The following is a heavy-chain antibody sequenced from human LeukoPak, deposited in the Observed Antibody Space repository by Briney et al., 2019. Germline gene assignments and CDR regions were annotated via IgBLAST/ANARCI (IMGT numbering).Heavy chain of an antibody. CDR3: ATEVLSGRYYYYYYMDV. J-gene: IGHJ6*03. V-gene: IGHV1-24*01. D-gene: IGHD3-10*01. Sequence: ASVRVSCKASGYTFTNYHMHWVRQAPGKGLEWMGGFDPEDGETIYAQKFQGRVTMTEDTSTDTAYMELSSLRSEDTAVYYCATEVLSGRYYYYYYMDVWGKGTTVTVSS. CDR1: GYTFTNYH. CDR2: FDPEDGET.